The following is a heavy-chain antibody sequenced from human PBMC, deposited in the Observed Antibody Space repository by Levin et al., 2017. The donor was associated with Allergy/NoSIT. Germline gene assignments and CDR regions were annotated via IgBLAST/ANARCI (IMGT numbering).Heavy chain of an antibody. CDR1: GYTFRNYA. CDR2: IGLLDNT. J-gene: IGHJ4*02. V-gene: IGHV3-23*01. Sequence: GGSLRLSCAASGYTFRNYAMSWVRQAPGKGLEWVSAIGLLDNTNYADSVKGRFTISRDISKSIVSLQMNSLRAEDTAIYYCARESLYSSTSYAGFEFDYWGQGTLVTVSS. D-gene: IGHD6-6*01. CDR3: ARESLYSSTSYAGFEFDY.